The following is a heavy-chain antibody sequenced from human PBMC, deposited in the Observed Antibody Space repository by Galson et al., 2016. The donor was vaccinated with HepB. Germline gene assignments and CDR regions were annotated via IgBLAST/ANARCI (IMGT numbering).Heavy chain of an antibody. CDR3: ARRPGGDYYFDH. Sequence: QSGAEVKKPGESLRISFTGSGYDFGSYWITWVRQRPGKGLEWMGRIDPRDSYINYNPSFEGHVTISSDKSIDTAYLQWSGLKASDTAMYYCARRPGGDYYFDHWGQGTLVTVSS. CDR1: GYDFGSYW. J-gene: IGHJ4*02. V-gene: IGHV5-10-1*01. CDR2: IDPRDSYI. D-gene: IGHD3-16*01.